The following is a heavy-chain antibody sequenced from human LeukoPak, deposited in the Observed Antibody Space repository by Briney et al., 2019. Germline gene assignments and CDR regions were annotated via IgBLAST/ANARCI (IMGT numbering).Heavy chain of an antibody. CDR2: IYTSGST. J-gene: IGHJ3*02. D-gene: IGHD1-26*01. V-gene: IGHV4-61*02. Sequence: SETQSLTCTVSGGSISSGSYYWSWIRQPAGKGLEWIGRIYTSGSTNYNPSLKSRVTISVDTSKNQFSLKLSSVTAADTAVYYCARGDVGAFDILGQGTMVTDSS. CDR1: GGSISSGSYY. CDR3: ARGDVGAFDI.